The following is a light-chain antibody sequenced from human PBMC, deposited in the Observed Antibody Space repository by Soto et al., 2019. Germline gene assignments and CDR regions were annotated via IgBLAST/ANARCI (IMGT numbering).Light chain of an antibody. CDR3: SSYTSSSSYV. V-gene: IGLV1-44*01. Sequence: QSVLTQPPSVSGTPGQRVTISCSGSSSNIGSNTVNWYQQLPGSAPRLLIYSNDQRPSGVPDRFSDSKSGTSDSLAITGLQSEDEADYYCSSYTSSSSYVFGTGTKLTVL. CDR1: SSNIGSNT. CDR2: SND. J-gene: IGLJ1*01.